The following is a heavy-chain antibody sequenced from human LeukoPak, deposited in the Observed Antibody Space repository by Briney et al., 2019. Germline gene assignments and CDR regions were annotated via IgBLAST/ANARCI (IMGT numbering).Heavy chain of an antibody. V-gene: IGHV3-53*01. Sequence: GGSLRLSCVASGFTVSSNYMSWVRQAPGTGLEWVSDIYDDGRTYYAAYVKGRCGISRDNSKNTVYLQMNSLRAEDTAVYYCARQSKQLWLLDPWGQGTLVTVSS. CDR2: IYDDGRT. D-gene: IGHD5-18*01. CDR3: ARQSKQLWLLDP. CDR1: GFTVSSNY. J-gene: IGHJ5*02.